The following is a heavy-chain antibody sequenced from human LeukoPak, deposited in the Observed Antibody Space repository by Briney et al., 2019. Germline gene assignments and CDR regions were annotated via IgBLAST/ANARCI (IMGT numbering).Heavy chain of an antibody. J-gene: IGHJ6*01. V-gene: IGHV4-34*01. CDR2: INHSGST. Sequence: SETLSLTCAVYGGSFSGYYWSWIRQPPGKGLEWIGEINHSGSTNYNPSLKSRVTISVDTSKNQFSLKLSSVTAADTVVYYCARGPGCSSTSCYAYYYYYGMD. CDR1: GGSFSGYY. D-gene: IGHD2-2*01. CDR3: ARGPGCSSTSCYAYYYYYGMD.